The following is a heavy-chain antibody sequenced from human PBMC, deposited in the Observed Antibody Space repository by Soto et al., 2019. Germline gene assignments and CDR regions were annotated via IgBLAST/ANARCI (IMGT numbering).Heavy chain of an antibody. V-gene: IGHV3-33*01. CDR3: ARESLGSSSSDY. J-gene: IGHJ4*02. D-gene: IGHD6-6*01. CDR2: IWYDGSNK. CDR1: GFTFSSYG. Sequence: GGSLRLSCAASGFTFSSYGMHWVRQAPGKGLEWVAVIWYDGSNKYYADSVKGRFTISRDNSKNTLYLQMNSLRAEDTAVYYCARESLGSSSSDYWGQGTLVTVS.